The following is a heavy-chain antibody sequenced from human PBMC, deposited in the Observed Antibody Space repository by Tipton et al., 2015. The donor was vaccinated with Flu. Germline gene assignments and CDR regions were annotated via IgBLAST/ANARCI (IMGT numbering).Heavy chain of an antibody. CDR1: GFTFSSYS. D-gene: IGHD6-6*01. Sequence: SLRLSCAASGFTFSSYSMDWVRQAPGKGLEWVSSISSSSSYIYYADSVKGRFTISRDNAKNSLYLQMNSLRAEDTAVYYCARAPTYSSSFYYYYYMDVWGKGTTVTVSS. CDR2: ISSSSSYI. J-gene: IGHJ6*03. V-gene: IGHV3-21*01. CDR3: ARAPTYSSSFYYYYYMDV.